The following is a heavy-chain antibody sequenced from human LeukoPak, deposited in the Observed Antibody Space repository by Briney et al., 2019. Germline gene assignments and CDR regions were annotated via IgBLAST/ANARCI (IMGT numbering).Heavy chain of an antibody. CDR3: ARDSVGLAN. J-gene: IGHJ4*02. Sequence: GGSLRLSFAASGFTFSSYSMNWVRQAPGKGLEWVSSISSSSSYIYYADSAKGGFTISRDNAKNSLYLQMNSLRAEDTAVYYCARDSVGLANWGQGTLVTVS. CDR2: ISSSSSYI. CDR1: GFTFSSYS. V-gene: IGHV3-21*01. D-gene: IGHD1-26*01.